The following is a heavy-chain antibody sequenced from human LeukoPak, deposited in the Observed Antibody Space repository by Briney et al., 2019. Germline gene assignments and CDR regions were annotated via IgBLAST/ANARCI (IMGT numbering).Heavy chain of an antibody. D-gene: IGHD6-13*01. V-gene: IGHV1-8*03. J-gene: IGHJ6*03. CDR2: MNPNSGNT. CDR3: ARGPSSSSSWYGGYYYYYMDV. Sequence: ASVKVSCKASGYTFTSYDINWVRQATGQGLEWMGWMNPNSGNTGYAQKFQGRVTITRNTSISTAYMELSSLRSEDTAVYYCARGPSSSSSWYGGYYYYYMDVWGKGTTVTISS. CDR1: GYTFTSYD.